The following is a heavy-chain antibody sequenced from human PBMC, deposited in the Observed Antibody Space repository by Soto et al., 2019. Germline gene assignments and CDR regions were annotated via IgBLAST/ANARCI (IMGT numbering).Heavy chain of an antibody. CDR1: GGSISSGGYY. J-gene: IGHJ5*02. Sequence: QVRLQESGPGLVKPSQTLSLTCTVSGGSISSGGYYWSWVRQHPGKGLEWIGYIYYRGSTYYNPSLKSRVTISVETSKNQFSLKLSSVTAADTAVYYCARDGRSGYYRGNPTTWGQGTLVTVSS. D-gene: IGHD3-3*01. V-gene: IGHV4-31*03. CDR2: IYYRGST. CDR3: ARDGRSGYYRGNPTT.